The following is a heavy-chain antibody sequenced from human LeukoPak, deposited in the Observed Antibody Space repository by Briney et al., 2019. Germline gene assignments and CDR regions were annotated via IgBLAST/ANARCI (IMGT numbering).Heavy chain of an antibody. CDR3: ARWGRGYDY. Sequence: SETLSLTCTVSGDSISSSSYYWGWIRQSPGKGLEWIGEINHSGSTNYNPSLKSRVTISVDTSKNQFSLKLSSVTAADTAVYYCARWGRGYDYWGQGTLVTVSS. J-gene: IGHJ4*02. D-gene: IGHD3-16*01. CDR2: INHSGST. V-gene: IGHV4-39*07. CDR1: GDSISSSSYY.